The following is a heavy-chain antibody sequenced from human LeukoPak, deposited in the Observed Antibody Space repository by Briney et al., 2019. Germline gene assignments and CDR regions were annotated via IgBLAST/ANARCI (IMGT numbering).Heavy chain of an antibody. J-gene: IGHJ4*02. CDR1: GFTFSAYA. Sequence: GGSLRLSCAASGFTFSAYAMHWFRQAPGKGLEWLAVISPAENKNNHADSAKGRFTISRDNSKDTLYLQMNSLRPEDTAVYYCAKGGSGYYVFDYWGQGTLVTVSS. CDR2: ISPAENKN. V-gene: IGHV3-30*04. D-gene: IGHD3-22*01. CDR3: AKGGSGYYVFDY.